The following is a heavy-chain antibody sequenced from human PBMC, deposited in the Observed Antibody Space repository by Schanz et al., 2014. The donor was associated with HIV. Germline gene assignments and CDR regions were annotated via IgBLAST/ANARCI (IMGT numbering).Heavy chain of an antibody. J-gene: IGHJ4*02. D-gene: IGHD1-26*01. CDR2: IIPIFGTA. V-gene: IGHV1-69*13. Sequence: QVQLVQSGDEVKKPGASVKVSCKASGYTFSTYGISWVRQAPGQGLEWVGGIIPIFGTANYAPKFQGRVTITADESTSTAYMELSSLRSEDTAVYYCARGRYSGSYYNYWGQGTLVTVSS. CDR1: GYTFSTYG. CDR3: ARGRYSGSYYNY.